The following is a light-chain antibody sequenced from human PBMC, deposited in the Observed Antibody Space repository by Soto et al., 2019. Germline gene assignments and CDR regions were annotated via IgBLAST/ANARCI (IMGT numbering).Light chain of an antibody. CDR3: GSDAGSDNYV. CDR2: EVT. J-gene: IGLJ1*01. Sequence: FVLTPAPPPSRAPGQAVTISFPRPNNYVGAYNYVSWYQQHPGKAPKLIIYEVTKRPSGVPDRFSGSKSGNTASLTVSGLQADDEADYFCGSDAGSDNYVFGTGTKVTVL. V-gene: IGLV2-8*01. CDR1: NNYVGAYNY.